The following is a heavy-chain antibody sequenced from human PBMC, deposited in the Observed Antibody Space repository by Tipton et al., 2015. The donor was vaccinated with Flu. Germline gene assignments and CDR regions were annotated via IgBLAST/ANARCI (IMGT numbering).Heavy chain of an antibody. V-gene: IGHV4-34*01. D-gene: IGHD2/OR15-2a*01. J-gene: IGHJ5*02. CDR3: AREFSGWFDP. Sequence: TLSLTCAVYGGSFSGYYWSWIRQPPGKGLEWIGEINHSGSTNYNPSLKSRVTISLDTSKNQFSLKLSSVTAADTAVYYCAREFSGWFDPWGQGTLVTVSS. CDR1: GGSFSGYY. CDR2: INHSGST.